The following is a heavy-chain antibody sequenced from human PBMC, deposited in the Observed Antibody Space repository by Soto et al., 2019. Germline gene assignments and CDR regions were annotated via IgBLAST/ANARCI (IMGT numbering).Heavy chain of an antibody. CDR3: RRGDYVWGSYRSTMDV. D-gene: IGHD3-16*02. Sequence: GGSLRLSCAASGFTFNNAWMNWVRQAPGKGLEWVGLIKTRTDGGTTDYAAPVKGRFTISRDDSKNTLYLQMNNLQTEDTAVYYCRRGDYVWGSYRSTMDVWGQGTTVTVS. V-gene: IGHV3-15*07. CDR2: IKTRTDGGTT. J-gene: IGHJ6*02. CDR1: GFTFNNAW.